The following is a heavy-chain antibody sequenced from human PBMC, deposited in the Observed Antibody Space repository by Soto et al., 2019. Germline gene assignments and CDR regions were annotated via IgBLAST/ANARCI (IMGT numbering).Heavy chain of an antibody. V-gene: IGHV4-31*03. J-gene: IGHJ5*02. CDR2: IYYTGST. D-gene: IGHD6-13*01. CDR1: GGSISSGGYY. Sequence: PSETLSLTCTVSGGSISSGGYYWNWIRQHPGKGLEWMGYIYYTGSTYYSPPLKSRLTISVDTSENLFSLRLSSVTAADTAVYYCARYPSREAAHDGDWFDPWGQGTLVTVSS. CDR3: ARYPSREAAHDGDWFDP.